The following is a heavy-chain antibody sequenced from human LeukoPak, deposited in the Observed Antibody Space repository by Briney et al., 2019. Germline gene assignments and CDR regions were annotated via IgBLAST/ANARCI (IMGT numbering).Heavy chain of an antibody. V-gene: IGHV1-69*13. J-gene: IGHJ6*02. D-gene: IGHD5-12*01. Sequence: ASVKVSCKASGYTFTSYGISWVRQAPGQGLEWMGGIIPIFGTANYAQKFQGRVTITADESTSTAYMELSSLRSEDTAVYYCARALRPDIVATIANYYYYGMDVWGQGTTVTVSS. CDR2: IIPIFGTA. CDR1: GYTFTSYG. CDR3: ARALRPDIVATIANYYYYGMDV.